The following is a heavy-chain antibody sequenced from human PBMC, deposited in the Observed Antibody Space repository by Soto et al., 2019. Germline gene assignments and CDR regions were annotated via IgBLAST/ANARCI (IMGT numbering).Heavy chain of an antibody. CDR1: SGSISSSSYY. D-gene: IGHD1-1*01. CDR3: ARQRRDPRSDAFDI. Sequence: QLQLQESGPGLVKPSETLSLTCTVSSGSISSSSYYWGCIRQPPGKGLEWIGSVYYSGSTYYNPSLKSRVTISVDTSMNQFSLKLNSVTAADTAVYYCARQRRDPRSDAFDIWGQGTMVTVSS. V-gene: IGHV4-39*01. CDR2: VYYSGST. J-gene: IGHJ3*02.